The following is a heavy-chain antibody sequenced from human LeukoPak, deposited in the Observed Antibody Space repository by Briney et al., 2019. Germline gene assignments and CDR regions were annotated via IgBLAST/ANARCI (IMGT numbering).Heavy chain of an antibody. CDR2: ISSSSSYI. J-gene: IGHJ4*02. D-gene: IGHD6-13*01. Sequence: PGGSLRLSCAASGFTSRSYSMNWVCEAPGKRLEWVSSISSSSSYIYYADSVKGRCTISRDNAKNSLYLQMNSLRAEDTAVYYCAREGSSSWYLDYWGQGTLVTVSS. CDR1: GFTSRSYS. CDR3: AREGSSSWYLDY. V-gene: IGHV3-21*01.